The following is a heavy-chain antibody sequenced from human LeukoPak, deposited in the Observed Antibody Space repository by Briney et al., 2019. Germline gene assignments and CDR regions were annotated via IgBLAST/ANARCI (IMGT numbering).Heavy chain of an antibody. CDR1: GFTFSEYY. J-gene: IGHJ4*02. D-gene: IGHD4-17*01. V-gene: IGHV3-11*06. CDR2: ISSRTSSHT. CDR3: ARVKGDYCVDY. Sequence: GGSLRLSCAASGFTFSEYYMSWIRQAPGKGLGWVSYISSRTSSHTKYADSVKGRFTISRDNAKNSLYLQMNSLRAEDTAVYYCARVKGDYCVDYWGQGTVVTVSS.